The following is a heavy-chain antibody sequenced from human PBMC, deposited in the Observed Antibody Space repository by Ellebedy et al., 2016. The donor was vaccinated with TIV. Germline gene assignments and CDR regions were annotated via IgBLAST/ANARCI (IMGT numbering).Heavy chain of an antibody. CDR1: GGTFSSYA. J-gene: IGHJ4*02. D-gene: IGHD5-12*01. Sequence: SVKVSXXASGGTFSSYAISWVRQAPGQGLEWMGRIIPILGIANYAQKFQGRVTITADKSTSTAYMELSSLKSEDTAVYYCARDQFRGYSGYDLGDYWGQGTLVTVSS. CDR3: ARDQFRGYSGYDLGDY. CDR2: IIPILGIA. V-gene: IGHV1-69*04.